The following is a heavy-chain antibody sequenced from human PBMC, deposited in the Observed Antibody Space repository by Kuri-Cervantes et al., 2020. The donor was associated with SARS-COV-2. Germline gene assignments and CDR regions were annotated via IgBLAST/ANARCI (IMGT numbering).Heavy chain of an antibody. CDR2: ISAYNGNT. CDR3: ARDPTLTSGSYYSYFDY. Sequence: ASVKVSCKASGYTFTSYGINWVRQAPGQGLEWMGWISAYNGNTNYAQKLQGRVTMTTDTSTSTAYMELSSLRSEDTAVYYCARDPTLTSGSYYSYFDYWGQGTLVTVSS. J-gene: IGHJ4*02. V-gene: IGHV1-18*01. D-gene: IGHD3-10*01. CDR1: GYTFTSYG.